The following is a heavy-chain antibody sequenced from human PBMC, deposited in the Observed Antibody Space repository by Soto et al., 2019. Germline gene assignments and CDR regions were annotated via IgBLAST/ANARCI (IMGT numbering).Heavy chain of an antibody. CDR3: ARAGSSGSAADYFDY. CDR2: IYYSGST. D-gene: IGHD1-26*01. J-gene: IGHJ4*02. V-gene: IGHV4-61*01. CDR1: GGSVSSGSYY. Sequence: QVQLQESGPGLVKPSETLSLTCTVSGGSVSSGSYYWSWIRQPPGKGLEWIGYIYYSGSTNYNPPLKSRVTISVDTSKNQFSLKLSSVTAADTAVYYCARAGSSGSAADYFDYWGQGTLVTVSS.